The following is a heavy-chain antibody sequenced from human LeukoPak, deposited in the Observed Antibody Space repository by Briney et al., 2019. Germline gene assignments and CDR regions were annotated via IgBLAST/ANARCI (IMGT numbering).Heavy chain of an antibody. D-gene: IGHD6-13*01. CDR3: ARDVRGLAASGTVDY. J-gene: IGHJ4*02. CDR1: GFTFSTYG. Sequence: PGRSLRLSCAASGFTFSTYGMHWVRQAPGKGLEWVSVIWYDGSNEYYADSVKGRFTISRDNSKNTLYLQMNSLRAEDTAVYYCARDVRGLAASGTVDYWGQGTLVTVSS. V-gene: IGHV3-33*01. CDR2: IWYDGSNE.